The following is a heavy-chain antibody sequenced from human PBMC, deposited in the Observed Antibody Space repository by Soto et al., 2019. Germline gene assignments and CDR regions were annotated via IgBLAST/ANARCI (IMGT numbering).Heavy chain of an antibody. Sequence: GASVKVSCKASGHTFTRYFIHWVLEAPGQRPEWMGWINAGNGHTKYSQKFQDRVTITRDTSASTAYMELSSLRSEDTAVYHCATDPAPFSGINDSHFDSWGRGTLVTVS. J-gene: IGHJ4*02. CDR2: INAGNGHT. V-gene: IGHV1-3*01. CDR1: GHTFTRYF. CDR3: ATDPAPFSGINDSHFDS. D-gene: IGHD3-10*01.